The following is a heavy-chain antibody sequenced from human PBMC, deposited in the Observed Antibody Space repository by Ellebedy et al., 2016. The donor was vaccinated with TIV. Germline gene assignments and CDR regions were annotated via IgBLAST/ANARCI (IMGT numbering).Heavy chain of an antibody. V-gene: IGHV3-9*01. Sequence: SLKISXAASGFTFDDYAMHWVRQAPGKGLEWVSGISWNSGSIGYADSVKGRFTISRDNAKNSLYLQMNSLRAEDTALYYCAKDIGYSYGYGMDVWGQGTTVTVSS. D-gene: IGHD5-18*01. CDR3: AKDIGYSYGYGMDV. CDR2: ISWNSGSI. J-gene: IGHJ6*02. CDR1: GFTFDDYA.